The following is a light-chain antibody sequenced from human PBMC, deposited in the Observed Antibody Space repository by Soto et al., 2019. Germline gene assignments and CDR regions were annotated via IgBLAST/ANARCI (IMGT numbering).Light chain of an antibody. CDR3: QKYNDYSAWT. Sequence: SQLTQSPSSLSASVGYRFTITCRASQGISSYLAWYQQKPGKAHKLLIYAASTLQSGVPSRFSGTESGTEFTLTIRSLRPDDFATYYCQKYNDYSAWTFGQGTKGDIK. CDR2: AAS. V-gene: IGKV1-9*01. CDR1: QGISSY. J-gene: IGKJ1*01.